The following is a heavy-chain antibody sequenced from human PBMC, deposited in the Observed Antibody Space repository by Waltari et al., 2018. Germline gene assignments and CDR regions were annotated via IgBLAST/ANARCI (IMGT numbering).Heavy chain of an antibody. CDR2: INGDGSTS. Sequence: EEQLVESGGGLVQPGDSLRLSCAASGFTYSNHWMHWVRQATGKGLVWVSSINGDGSTSNYADSVKGRFTISRDNTKKTLYLQMKRLRVEDTAVYYCARLAPKTYRSPVPGRDYYDGLDVWGQGTTVTVSS. CDR3: ARLAPKTYRSPVPGRDYYDGLDV. V-gene: IGHV3-74*01. D-gene: IGHD6-13*01. CDR1: GFTYSNHW. J-gene: IGHJ6*02.